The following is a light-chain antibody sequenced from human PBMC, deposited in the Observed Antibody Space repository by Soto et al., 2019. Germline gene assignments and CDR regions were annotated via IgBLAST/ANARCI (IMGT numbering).Light chain of an antibody. CDR3: QQYNDWPPWT. V-gene: IGKV3-15*01. J-gene: IGKJ1*01. CDR1: QSVRSD. Sequence: IVMTQSPATLSVSPGERATLSCRASQSVRSDLAWYQQRPGQAPRLLIYGASTRATGIPARFSGSGSGTEFTLTISSLQSEDFALYYCQQYNDWPPWTFGQGTKVDSK. CDR2: GAS.